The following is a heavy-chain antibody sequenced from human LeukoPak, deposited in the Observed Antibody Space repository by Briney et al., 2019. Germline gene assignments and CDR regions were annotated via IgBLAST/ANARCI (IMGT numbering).Heavy chain of an antibody. CDR3: AKAKGSRLWFGELSIDY. CDR1: GFTFDDYA. CDR2: ISWNSGSI. J-gene: IGHJ4*02. D-gene: IGHD3-10*01. V-gene: IGHV3-9*03. Sequence: GGSLRLSCAASGFTFDDYAMHWVRQAPGKGLEWVSGISWNSGSIGYADSVKGRFTISRDNAKNSLYLQMNSLRAEDMALYYCAKAKGSRLWFGELSIDYWGKGTLVTVSS.